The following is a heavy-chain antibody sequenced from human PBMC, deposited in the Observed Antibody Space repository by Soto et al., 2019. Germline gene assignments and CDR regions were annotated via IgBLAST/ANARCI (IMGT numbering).Heavy chain of an antibody. V-gene: IGHV4-4*02. CDR2: IYHSGST. CDR3: ARGSYYYDSSGSDP. CDR1: GGSISSSNW. Sequence: PSETLSLTCAVSGGSISSSNWWSWVRQPPGKGLEWIGEIYHSGSTNYNPSLKSRVTISVDKSKNQFSLKLSSVTAADTAVYYCARGSYYYDSSGSDPWGRGTLVTVSS. J-gene: IGHJ5*02. D-gene: IGHD3-22*01.